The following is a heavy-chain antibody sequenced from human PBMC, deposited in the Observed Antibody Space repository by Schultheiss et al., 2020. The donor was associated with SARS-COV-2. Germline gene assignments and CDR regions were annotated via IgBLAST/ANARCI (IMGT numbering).Heavy chain of an antibody. V-gene: IGHV3-21*01. CDR3: ASDRAVAGTYYYGMDV. CDR2: ISSSSSYI. J-gene: IGHJ6*02. CDR1: GFTFSSYS. D-gene: IGHD6-19*01. Sequence: GGSLRLSCAASGFTFSSYSMNWVRQAPGKGLEWVSSISSSSSYIYYADSVKGRFTISRDNSKNTLYLQMNSLRAEDTAVYYCASDRAVAGTYYYGMDVWGQGTTVTVSS.